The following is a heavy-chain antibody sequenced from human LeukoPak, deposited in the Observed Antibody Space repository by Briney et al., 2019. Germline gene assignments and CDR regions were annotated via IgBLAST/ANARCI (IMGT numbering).Heavy chain of an antibody. CDR1: GFTFSSYA. V-gene: IGHV3-30*14. D-gene: IGHD6-6*01. Sequence: GGSLRLSCAASGFTFSSYAVHWVRQAPGKGLEWVTFISYDGSNKYYADSVKGRFTISRDNSKNTLYLQMNSLRAEDTAVYYCARGGSSSADNWGQGTLVTVSS. CDR3: ARGGSSSADN. J-gene: IGHJ4*02. CDR2: ISYDGSNK.